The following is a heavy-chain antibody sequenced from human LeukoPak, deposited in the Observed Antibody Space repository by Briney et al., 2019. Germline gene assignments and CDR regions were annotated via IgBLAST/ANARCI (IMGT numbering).Heavy chain of an antibody. J-gene: IGHJ3*02. CDR2: IYPGDSDT. V-gene: IGHV5-51*01. Sequence: GESLKISCKGSGYSFTSYWIGWVRQMPGKGLEWMGIIYPGDSDTRYSPSFQGQVTISADKSISTAYLQWSSLKASDTAMYYCARPWSRYSSGEAGAFDIWGQGTVVTVSS. CDR1: GYSFTSYW. D-gene: IGHD6-19*01. CDR3: ARPWSRYSSGEAGAFDI.